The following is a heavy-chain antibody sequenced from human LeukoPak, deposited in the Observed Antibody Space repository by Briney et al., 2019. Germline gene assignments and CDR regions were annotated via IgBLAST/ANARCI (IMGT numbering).Heavy chain of an antibody. D-gene: IGHD5-18*01. CDR3: ARSRSGYSYDHAAFAI. CDR1: GDSISTYY. Sequence: PSETLSLTCTVSGDSISTYYWSWIRQPPGKGLERIAYIDYRGSTTYNPSLRSRVTISVDTSRNQFSLKLYSVTAADTAVYYCARSRSGYSYDHAAFAIWGQGTMVTVSS. J-gene: IGHJ3*02. CDR2: IDYRGST. V-gene: IGHV4-59*01.